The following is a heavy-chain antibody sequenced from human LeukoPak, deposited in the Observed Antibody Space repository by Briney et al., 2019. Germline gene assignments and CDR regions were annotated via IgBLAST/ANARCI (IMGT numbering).Heavy chain of an antibody. CDR2: ISSDRTTI. J-gene: IGHJ4*02. Sequence: GGSLRLSRAASGFTFSSYTMSWVRQAPGNRLEWVSSISSDRTTIFYADSVKARFTISRDNAQNSLYLQMNSLRDEDTAVYYCAGQKGMDYWGQGTLVIVSS. CDR3: AGQKGMDY. CDR1: GFTFSSYT. V-gene: IGHV3-48*02.